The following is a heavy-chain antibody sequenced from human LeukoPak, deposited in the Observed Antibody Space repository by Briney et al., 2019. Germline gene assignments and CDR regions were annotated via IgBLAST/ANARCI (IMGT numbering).Heavy chain of an antibody. CDR1: GYTFTSYG. Sequence: AASVKVSCKASGYTFTSYGISWVRQAPGQGLEWMGWISAYNGNTNYAQKLQGRVTMTTDTSTSTAYMELRSLRSDDTAVYYCARAEYYYGSNWFDPWGQGTLVTVSS. CDR3: ARAEYYYGSNWFDP. J-gene: IGHJ5*02. D-gene: IGHD3-10*01. V-gene: IGHV1-18*01. CDR2: ISAYNGNT.